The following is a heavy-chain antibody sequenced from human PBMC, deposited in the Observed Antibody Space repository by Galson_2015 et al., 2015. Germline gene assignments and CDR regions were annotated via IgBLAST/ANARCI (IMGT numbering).Heavy chain of an antibody. J-gene: IGHJ6*02. CDR3: ARGRGVVTSPTWMDV. D-gene: IGHD4-23*01. CDR2: MNPNSGNT. Sequence: SVKVSCKASGYAFTSYDINWVRQAAGQGLEWMGWMNPNSGNTGYAQKFQGRVTMTRNTSISTAYMELSSLRSEDTAVYYCARGRGVVTSPTWMDVWGQGTTVTVSS. CDR1: GYAFTSYD. V-gene: IGHV1-8*01.